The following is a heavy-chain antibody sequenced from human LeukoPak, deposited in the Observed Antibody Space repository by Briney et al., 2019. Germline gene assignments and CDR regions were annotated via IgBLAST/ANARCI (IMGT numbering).Heavy chain of an antibody. D-gene: IGHD6-13*01. CDR2: IYYSGST. V-gene: IGHV4-59*08. CDR3: ARQDISSSWSLDY. Sequence: SETLSLTCTVSGGSISSYYWSWLRQPPGKGLEWIGYIYYSGSTNYNPSLKSRVTISVDTSKNQFSLKLSSVTAADTAVYYCARQDISSSWSLDYWGQGTLVTVSS. CDR1: GGSISSYY. J-gene: IGHJ4*02.